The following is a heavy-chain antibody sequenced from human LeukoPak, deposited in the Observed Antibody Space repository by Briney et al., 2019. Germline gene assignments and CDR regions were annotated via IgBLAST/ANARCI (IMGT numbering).Heavy chain of an antibody. CDR1: GGSFSSTNYY. V-gene: IGHV4-39*01. CDR2: IYYSGST. D-gene: IGHD6-19*01. J-gene: IGHJ4*02. CDR3: ARHRKEYSSGWFDY. Sequence: SETLSLTCTVYGGSFSSTNYYWGWIRQPPGKGLEWIGNIYYSGSTYYNPSLKSRVTISVDTSKNQFSLKLSSVTAADTAVYYCARHRKEYSSGWFDYWGQGTLVTVSS.